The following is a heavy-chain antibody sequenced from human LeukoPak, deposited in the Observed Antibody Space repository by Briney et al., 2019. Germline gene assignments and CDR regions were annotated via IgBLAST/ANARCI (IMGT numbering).Heavy chain of an antibody. V-gene: IGHV3-11*01. CDR3: ARDGDYDFWSGYYSPTHWFDP. CDR1: GFTFSDYY. Sequence: PGGSLRLSCAASGFTFSDYYMSWIRQAPGKGLEWVSYISSSGNTIYYADSVKGRFTISRDNAKNSLYLQMNSLRAEDTAVYYCARDGDYDFWSGYYSPTHWFDPWGQGTLVTVSS. CDR2: ISSSGNTI. J-gene: IGHJ5*02. D-gene: IGHD3-3*01.